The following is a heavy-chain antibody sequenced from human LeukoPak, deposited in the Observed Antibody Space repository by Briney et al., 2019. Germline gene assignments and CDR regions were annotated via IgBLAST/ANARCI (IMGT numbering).Heavy chain of an antibody. CDR1: GFTFSSYS. V-gene: IGHV3-21*01. D-gene: IGHD2-2*01. CDR3: AREGACSITSCYSSWFDP. CDR2: ISSSSSYI. Sequence: PGGSLRLSCAASGFTFSSYSMNWVRQAPGKGLEWVSSISSSSSYIYYADSVKGRFTISRDNAKNSLYLQMNSLRAEDTAVYYCAREGACSITSCYSSWFDPWGQGTLVTVSS. J-gene: IGHJ5*02.